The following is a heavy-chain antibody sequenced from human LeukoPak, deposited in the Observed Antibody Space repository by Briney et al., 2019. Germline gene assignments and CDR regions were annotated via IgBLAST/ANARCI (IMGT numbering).Heavy chain of an antibody. Sequence: GSLKLSCAASGFPFMSFSMNWVCQAPGKGLEWVSSISSSSSYIYYADSVKGRFSISRDNAKNALHLQMNSLRAEDTAMFYCAREFSGSISRHFDYWGQGTLVTVSS. CDR3: AREFSGSISRHFDY. V-gene: IGHV3-21*01. D-gene: IGHD2-15*01. CDR2: ISSSSSYI. J-gene: IGHJ4*02. CDR1: GFPFMSFS.